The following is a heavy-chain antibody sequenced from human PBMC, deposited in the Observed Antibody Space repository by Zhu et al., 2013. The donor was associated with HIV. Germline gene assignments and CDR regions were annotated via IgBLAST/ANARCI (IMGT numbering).Heavy chain of an antibody. J-gene: IGHJ5*02. Sequence: QVQLQESGPGLVKPSQTLSLTCAVSGGSINGGDYYWSWVRQPPGKGLEWIGYIYYSGSTYYNPSLKSRVTISVDTSKNQFSLKLSSVTAADTAVYYCARVGGSQMRHWFDPWGQGTLVTVSS. D-gene: IGHD2-15*01. V-gene: IGHV4-30-4*01. CDR1: GGSINGGDYY. CDR3: ARVGGSQMRHWFDP. CDR2: IYYSGST.